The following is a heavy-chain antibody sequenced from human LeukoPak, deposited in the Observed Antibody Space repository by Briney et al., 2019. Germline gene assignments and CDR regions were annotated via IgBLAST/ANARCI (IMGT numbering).Heavy chain of an antibody. J-gene: IGHJ4*02. CDR2: IYYSGST. D-gene: IGHD4-11*01. CDR3: ARVNDYSNYEAVDY. V-gene: IGHV4-39*07. CDR1: GGSISSSSYY. Sequence: SESLSLTCTVSGGSISSSSYYWGWIRQPPGEGLEWIGSIYYSGSTYYNPSLKSRVTISVDTSKNQFSLKLSSVTAADTAVYYCARVNDYSNYEAVDYWGQGTLVTVSS.